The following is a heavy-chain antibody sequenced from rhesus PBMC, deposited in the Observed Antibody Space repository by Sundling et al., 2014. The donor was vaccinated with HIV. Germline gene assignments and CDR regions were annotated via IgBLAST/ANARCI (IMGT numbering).Heavy chain of an antibody. D-gene: IGHD1-44*02. V-gene: IGHV3-54*02. Sequence: EVQLVESGGGLVQPGGSLRLSCAASRFTFSSYSMHWVRQAPGKGLEWVALIWYDGNKKSYADSVKDRFTISRDNSKNILYLQMNNLKFEDTAVYYCARREFGYYFDSWGQGVLVTVSS. CDR1: RFTFSSYS. J-gene: IGHJ4*01. CDR2: IWYDGNKK. CDR3: ARREFGYYFDS.